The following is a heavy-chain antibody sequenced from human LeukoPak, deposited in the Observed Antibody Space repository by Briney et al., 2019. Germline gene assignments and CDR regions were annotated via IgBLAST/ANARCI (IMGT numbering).Heavy chain of an antibody. CDR2: IYSGGIT. CDR3: ASRDSSSAIYYYYYYMDV. Sequence: GGSLRLSCAASGFTFSSYWMSWVRQAPGKGLEWVSVIYSGGITYYADSVKGRFTISRDNSKNTLYLQMNSLRAEDTAVYYCASRDSSSAIYYYYYYMDVWGKGTTVTISS. J-gene: IGHJ6*03. V-gene: IGHV3-53*01. CDR1: GFTFSSYW. D-gene: IGHD6-13*01.